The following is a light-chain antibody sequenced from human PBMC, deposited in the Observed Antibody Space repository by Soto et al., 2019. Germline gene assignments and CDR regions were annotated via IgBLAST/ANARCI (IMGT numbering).Light chain of an antibody. CDR2: DAS. CDR3: QKSYSTPLT. Sequence: DIQMTQSPSSLSASVRDRVTITCQASHDISNYLSWYQQKPGKAPKLLIYDASILEAGVPSRFSGSGSGTDFTFTISSLQPEDFETYYCQKSYSTPLTFGGGTKVDIK. V-gene: IGKV1-33*01. J-gene: IGKJ4*01. CDR1: HDISNY.